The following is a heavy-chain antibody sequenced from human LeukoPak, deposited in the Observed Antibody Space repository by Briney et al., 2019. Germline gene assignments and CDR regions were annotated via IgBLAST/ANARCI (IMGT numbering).Heavy chain of an antibody. Sequence: PSETLSLTCAVSGGSISSSNWWSWVRQPPGKGLEWIGEIYHSGSTNYNPSLKSRVTMSVDTSKNQFSLKLSSVTAADTAVYYCARQDTYDIPTIFYWGQGTLVTVSS. CDR1: GGSISSSNW. J-gene: IGHJ4*02. D-gene: IGHD3-9*01. V-gene: IGHV4-4*02. CDR3: ARQDTYDIPTIFY. CDR2: IYHSGST.